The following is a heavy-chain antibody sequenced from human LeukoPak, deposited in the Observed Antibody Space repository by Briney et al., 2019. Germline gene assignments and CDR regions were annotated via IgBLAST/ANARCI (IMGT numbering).Heavy chain of an antibody. Sequence: GASVKVSCKASGYTFSSYDINWVRRATGQGLEWMGWMNPNSGNTGYAQKFQGRVTMTRNTSISTGYMELGSLRSEDTAVYYCARVRSTIFGVAQMYYFDYWGQGTLVTVSS. CDR1: GYTFSSYD. V-gene: IGHV1-8*01. CDR2: MNPNSGNT. D-gene: IGHD3-3*01. J-gene: IGHJ4*02. CDR3: ARVRSTIFGVAQMYYFDY.